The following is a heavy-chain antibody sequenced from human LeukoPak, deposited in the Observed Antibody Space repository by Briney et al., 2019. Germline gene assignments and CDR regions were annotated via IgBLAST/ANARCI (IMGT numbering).Heavy chain of an antibody. Sequence: GGSLRLACVASGFTFNNYAMTWVRQAPGKGLEWVSAISGSGYSTYYADSVKGRFTISRDNSKNTLYLQMNGLRAEDTALYFCAQWSRYFDYWGQGTLVTVSS. CDR1: GFTFNNYA. CDR2: ISGSGYST. D-gene: IGHD1-26*01. CDR3: AQWSRYFDY. J-gene: IGHJ4*02. V-gene: IGHV3-23*01.